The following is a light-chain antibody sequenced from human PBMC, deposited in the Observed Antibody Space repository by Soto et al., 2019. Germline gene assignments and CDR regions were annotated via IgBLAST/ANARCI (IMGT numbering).Light chain of an antibody. V-gene: IGLV2-11*01. Sequence: QSALTQPRSVSGSPGQSITISCTGTSSDVGGYNYVSWYRQHPGKAPKLMIYDVSKRPSGVPDRFSGYKSGNTASLTISGLQDEDEADYYCCSYVGSYNHDVFRPGTNVPVL. J-gene: IGLJ1*01. CDR2: DVS. CDR3: CSYVGSYNHDV. CDR1: SSDVGGYNY.